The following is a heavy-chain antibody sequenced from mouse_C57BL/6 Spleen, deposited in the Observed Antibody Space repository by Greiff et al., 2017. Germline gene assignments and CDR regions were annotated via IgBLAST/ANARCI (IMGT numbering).Heavy chain of an antibody. CDR2: INPGSGGT. J-gene: IGHJ2*01. CDR3: ARQDYYGSRGGYFDY. Sequence: QVQLKESGAELVRPGTSVKVSCKASGYAFTNYLIEWVKQRPGQGLAWIGVINPGSGGTNYTEKFKGKATLTADKSSSTAYMQLSSLTSEDSAVYFCARQDYYGSRGGYFDYWGQGTTLTVSS. D-gene: IGHD1-1*01. V-gene: IGHV1-54*01. CDR1: GYAFTNYL.